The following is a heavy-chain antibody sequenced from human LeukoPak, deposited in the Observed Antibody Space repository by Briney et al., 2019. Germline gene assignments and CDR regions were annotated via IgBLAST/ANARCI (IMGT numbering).Heavy chain of an antibody. CDR2: ISSSGGST. Sequence: PGGSLRLSCAASGFTFSSYAMSWVRQAPGKGLEWVSAISSSGGSTYYADSVKGRFTISRDNSKNTLYLQMNSLRAEDTAVYYCAKVRDIVVVPAGYFDYWGQGTLVTVSS. CDR1: GFTFSSYA. CDR3: AKVRDIVVVPAGYFDY. D-gene: IGHD2-2*01. J-gene: IGHJ4*02. V-gene: IGHV3-23*01.